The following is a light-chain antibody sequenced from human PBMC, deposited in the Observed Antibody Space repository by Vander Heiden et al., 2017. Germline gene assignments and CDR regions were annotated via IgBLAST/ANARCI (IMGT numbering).Light chain of an antibody. V-gene: IGKV3-20*01. CDR2: ATS. CDR1: PHINTKF. Sequence: EFVLTHSPGTLSLSPGDRATLPCRASPHINTKFLAWYQHKPGQAPRLLIYATSSRAADTPDRFSASGSGIDFTLSISRLEPEDCAVYYCQQYGASGKYTFGQGTKLEIK. J-gene: IGKJ2*01. CDR3: QQYGASGKYT.